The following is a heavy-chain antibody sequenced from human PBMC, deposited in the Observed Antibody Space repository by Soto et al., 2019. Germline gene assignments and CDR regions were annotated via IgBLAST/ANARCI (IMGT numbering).Heavy chain of an antibody. CDR1: GFTFSSYA. CDR3: ARGDILGHFDY. D-gene: IGHD3-9*01. CDR2: ISYDGSNK. V-gene: IGHV3-30-3*01. Sequence: QVQLVESGGGVVQPGRSLRLSCAASGFTFSSYAMHWVRQAPGKGLEWVAVISYDGSNKYYADSVKGRFTISRDNSKNTLYLQMNSLRAEDTAVYYCARGDILGHFDYWGQGTLVTVSS. J-gene: IGHJ4*02.